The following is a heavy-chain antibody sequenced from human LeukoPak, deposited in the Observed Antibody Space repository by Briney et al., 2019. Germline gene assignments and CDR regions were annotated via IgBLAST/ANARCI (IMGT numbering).Heavy chain of an antibody. CDR2: MNPNSGNT. CDR3: ARQGAITARRTHYYAMDV. D-gene: IGHD1-20*01. Sequence: ASVKVSCKASGYTFTSYDINWVRQATGQGLEWMGWMNPNSGNTGYAQKFQGRVTMTRNTSISTAYMELSSLRSEDTAVYYCARQGAITARRTHYYAMDVWGPGTTVTVSS. V-gene: IGHV1-8*01. J-gene: IGHJ6*02. CDR1: GYTFTSYD.